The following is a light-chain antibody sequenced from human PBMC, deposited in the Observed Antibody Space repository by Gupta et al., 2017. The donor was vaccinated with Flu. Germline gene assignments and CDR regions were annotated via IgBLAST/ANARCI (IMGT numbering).Light chain of an antibody. CDR3: QSDDGNVWV. J-gene: IGLJ3*02. CDR1: SGSIATNY. Sequence: TVTISCTRSSGSIATNYVQWYQQRPDRVPSLVIYEDDIRPAGVPSRISASIDRSSNSASLTISGLETEDEGDYFCQSDDGNVWVFGGGTKLTVL. CDR2: EDD. V-gene: IGLV6-57*03.